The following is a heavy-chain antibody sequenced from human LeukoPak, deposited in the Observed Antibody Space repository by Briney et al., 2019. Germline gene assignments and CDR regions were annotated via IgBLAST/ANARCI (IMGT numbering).Heavy chain of an antibody. J-gene: IGHJ6*02. CDR1: GFTFSAYG. D-gene: IGHD2-15*01. V-gene: IGHV3-30-3*01. CDR3: ARNLGYCSGGSCQKRGMDV. Sequence: RAGGSLRLSCAASGFTFSAYGTHWVRQAPGKGLEWVAVISNDGSNKYNADSVKGRFTISRDNSKNTLYLQMNSLRIEDTAVYYCARNLGYCSGGSCQKRGMDVWGQGTTVTVSS. CDR2: ISNDGSNK.